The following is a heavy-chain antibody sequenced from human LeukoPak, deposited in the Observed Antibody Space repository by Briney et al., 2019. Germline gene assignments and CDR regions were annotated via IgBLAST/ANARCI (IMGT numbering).Heavy chain of an antibody. Sequence: GGSLRLSCAASGFTFSSYGMSWVRQAPGKGLEWVSAISGSGGSTYYADSVKGRFTISRDNSKNTLYLQMNSLRAEDTAVYYCAKGLAMVRGVIITAFDYWGQGTLVTVSS. V-gene: IGHV3-23*01. D-gene: IGHD3-10*01. CDR2: ISGSGGST. CDR3: AKGLAMVRGVIITAFDY. J-gene: IGHJ4*02. CDR1: GFTFSSYG.